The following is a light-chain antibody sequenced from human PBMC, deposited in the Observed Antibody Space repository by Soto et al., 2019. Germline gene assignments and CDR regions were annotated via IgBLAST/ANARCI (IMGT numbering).Light chain of an antibody. Sequence: DIQMTQSPSTLSASVGDKVTVTCRASQSVRDWVAWYQQQAGRAPRLLIYKASSLQSGVPSRFSGSGSGTEFTLTISSLQPDDFATYYCQQYNRYSTFGQGTKVDIK. CDR2: KAS. V-gene: IGKV1-5*03. J-gene: IGKJ1*01. CDR1: QSVRDW. CDR3: QQYNRYST.